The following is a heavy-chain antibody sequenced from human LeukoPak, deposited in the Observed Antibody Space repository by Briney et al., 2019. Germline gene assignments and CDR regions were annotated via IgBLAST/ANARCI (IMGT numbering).Heavy chain of an antibody. Sequence: ASVKVSCKVSGYTLTELSMHWVRQAPGKGLEWMGGFDPEDGETIYAQKFQGRVTMTEDTSTDTAYMELSSLRSEDTAVYYCATGVEKYQLLLPPFDYWGQGTLVTVSP. CDR1: GYTLTELS. CDR3: ATGVEKYQLLLPPFDY. D-gene: IGHD2-2*01. J-gene: IGHJ4*02. V-gene: IGHV1-24*01. CDR2: FDPEDGET.